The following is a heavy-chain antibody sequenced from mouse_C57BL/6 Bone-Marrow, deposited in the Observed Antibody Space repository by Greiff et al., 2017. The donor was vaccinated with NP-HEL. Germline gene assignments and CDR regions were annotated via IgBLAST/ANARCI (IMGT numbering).Heavy chain of an antibody. Sequence: VKLMESGPGLVQPSQSLSITCTVSGFSLTSYGVHWVRQSPGKGLEWLGVIWSGGSTDYNAAFISRLSISKDNSKSQVFFKMNSLQADDTAIYYCARNPLYYGSSDWYFDVWGTGTTVTVSS. V-gene: IGHV2-2*01. D-gene: IGHD1-1*01. CDR3: ARNPLYYGSSDWYFDV. CDR2: IWSGGST. J-gene: IGHJ1*03. CDR1: GFSLTSYG.